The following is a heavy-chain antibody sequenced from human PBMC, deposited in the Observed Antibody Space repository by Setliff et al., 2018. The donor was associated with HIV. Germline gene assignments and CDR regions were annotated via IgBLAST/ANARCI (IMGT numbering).Heavy chain of an antibody. V-gene: IGHV4-59*12. J-gene: IGHJ5*02. CDR3: ARVVVPAAIKRGRDWFDP. CDR1: DASISNYH. D-gene: IGHD2-2*01. Sequence: SETLSLTCTVSDASISNYHWSWIRQPPGKGLGWIGYIYYSGSTNYNPSLKSRVTISIDTSTNQFSLKLSSVTAADTAVYYCARVVVPAAIKRGRDWFDPWGQGTLVTVSS. CDR2: IYYSGST.